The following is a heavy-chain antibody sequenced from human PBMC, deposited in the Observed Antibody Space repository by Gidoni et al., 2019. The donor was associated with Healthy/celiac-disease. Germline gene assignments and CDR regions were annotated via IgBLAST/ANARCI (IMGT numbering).Heavy chain of an antibody. D-gene: IGHD6-19*01. V-gene: IGHV3-30*18. J-gene: IGHJ4*02. CDR1: GFTFRSYG. CDR3: AKVGTIAVAGTGFDY. Sequence: QVQLVESGGGVVQPGRSLRLSCAASGFTFRSYGMHWVRQAPGKGLEWLAVISYDGSNKYYADSVKGRFTISRDNSKNTLYLQMNSLRAEDTAVYYCAKVGTIAVAGTGFDYWGQGTLVTVSS. CDR2: ISYDGSNK.